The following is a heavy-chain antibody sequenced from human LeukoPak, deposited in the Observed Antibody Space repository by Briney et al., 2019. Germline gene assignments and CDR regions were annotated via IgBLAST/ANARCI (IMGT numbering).Heavy chain of an antibody. CDR1: GFTFGSHA. J-gene: IGHJ4*02. V-gene: IGHV3-23*01. Sequence: GGSLRLSCEASGFTFGSHAMYWVRQAPGEGLEWVAGIFGSGGSPHYADPVKGRFTISRDNSRNTVYLQINSLRAEDTAVYYCGKTTVGYSSGQKPAWPVDYWGQGTLVTVSS. D-gene: IGHD5-18*01. CDR3: GKTTVGYSSGQKPAWPVDY. CDR2: IFGSGGSP.